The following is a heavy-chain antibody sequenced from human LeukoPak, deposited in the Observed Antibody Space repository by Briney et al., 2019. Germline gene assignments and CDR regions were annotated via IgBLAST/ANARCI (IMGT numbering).Heavy chain of an antibody. D-gene: IGHD3-22*01. CDR1: GFTFYMYA. V-gene: IGHV3-23*01. CDR3: AKDRPNFHENRGHYYRRDGDS. Sequence: DPGGSLTLSCQASGFTFYMYAMSWVRQAPGKGLEWVASMCGTAGCTFYPDSVKGRFTIPRDNSKNVLYLRMNSLTAEDTAIYYCAKDRPNFHENRGHYYRRDGDSWGQGTLVTVSS. J-gene: IGHJ5*01. CDR2: MCGTAGCT.